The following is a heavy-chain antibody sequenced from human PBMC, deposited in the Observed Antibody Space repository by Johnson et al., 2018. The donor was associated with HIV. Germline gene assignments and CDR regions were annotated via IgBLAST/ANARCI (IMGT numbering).Heavy chain of an antibody. J-gene: IGHJ3*02. V-gene: IGHV3-7*03. D-gene: IGHD6-13*01. CDR3: ASHRSIAADDAFDI. Sequence: VYLVESGGGLVQPGGSLRLSCAASGFRFSNYWMSWVRQAPGKGLEWVANVNQDGSAKFYVDSVKGRFTISGDNAKNSLYLQMNSLRDEDTAVYYCASHRSIAADDAFDIWGQGTMVTVSS. CDR1: GFRFSNYW. CDR2: VNQDGSAK.